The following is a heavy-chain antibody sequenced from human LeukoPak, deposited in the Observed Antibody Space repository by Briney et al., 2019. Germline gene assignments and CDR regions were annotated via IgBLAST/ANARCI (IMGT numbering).Heavy chain of an antibody. Sequence: GGSLRLSCTASGFSFSISWMHWVRQAPGKGLVWVSRLGHYKTYTNYADSVKGRVTISTDTATNTAYLQMNSLRAEDTAIYYCVRDTYNCGGECSPIFANWGQGTLVSV. D-gene: IGHD2-21*01. V-gene: IGHV3-74*01. J-gene: IGHJ4*02. CDR1: GFSFSISW. CDR3: VRDTYNCGGECSPIFAN. CDR2: LGHYKTYT.